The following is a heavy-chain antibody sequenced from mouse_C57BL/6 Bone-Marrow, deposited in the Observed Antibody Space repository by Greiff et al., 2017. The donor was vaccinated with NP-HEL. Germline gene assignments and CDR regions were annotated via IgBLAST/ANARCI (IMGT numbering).Heavy chain of an antibody. CDR3: ARGLDWYFDV. D-gene: IGHD2-13*01. V-gene: IGHV3-6*01. CDR2: ISYDGSD. Sequence: EVKLVESGPGLVKPSQSLSLTCSVTGYSITSGYYWNWIRQFPGNKLEWMGYISYDGSDNYNPSLKNRISITRDTSKNQFFLKLNSVTTEDTATYYCARGLDWYFDVWGTGTTVTVSS. J-gene: IGHJ1*03. CDR1: GYSITSGYY.